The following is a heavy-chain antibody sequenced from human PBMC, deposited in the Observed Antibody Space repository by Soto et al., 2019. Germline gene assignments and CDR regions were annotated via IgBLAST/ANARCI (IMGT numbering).Heavy chain of an antibody. J-gene: IGHJ5*02. CDR3: ARGENCSGGSCYIGWFDP. CDR2: ISSSSSYI. D-gene: IGHD2-15*01. Sequence: GGSLRLSCAASGFTFSSYSMNWVRQAPGKGLEWVSSISSSSSYIYYADSVKGRFTISRDNAKNSLYLQMNSLRAEDTAVYYCARGENCSGGSCYIGWFDPWGQGTLVTVSS. V-gene: IGHV3-21*01. CDR1: GFTFSSYS.